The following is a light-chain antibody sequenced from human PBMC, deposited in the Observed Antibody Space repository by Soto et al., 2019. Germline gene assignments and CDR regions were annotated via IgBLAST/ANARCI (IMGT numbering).Light chain of an antibody. Sequence: DVVMTQSPLSLPVTLGQPASISCRSSHSVLYSDGNTYLNWFHQRPGQSPRRLISKVSHRDAGVPDRVSGSGADTDFTLKISRVEADDVGVDDGMQGTHWPHTFGQGTKREIK. V-gene: IGKV2-30*01. CDR3: MQGTHWPHT. J-gene: IGKJ2*01. CDR1: HSVLYSDGNTY. CDR2: KVS.